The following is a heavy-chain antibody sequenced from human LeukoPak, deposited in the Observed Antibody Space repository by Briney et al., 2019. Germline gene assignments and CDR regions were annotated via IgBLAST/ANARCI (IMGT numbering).Heavy chain of an antibody. V-gene: IGHV1-2*02. CDR1: GYTFTAYY. CDR3: ARGHLVYSRVHDY. Sequence: ASVKVSCKASGYTFTAYYIHWLRQAPEQGLEWMGWINTNSGDTNYAQKFQGRVTMTRDTSISTAYIELSRLRSDDTAVYYCARGHLVYSRVHDYWGQGTLVTVSS. D-gene: IGHD1-14*01. CDR2: INTNSGDT. J-gene: IGHJ4*02.